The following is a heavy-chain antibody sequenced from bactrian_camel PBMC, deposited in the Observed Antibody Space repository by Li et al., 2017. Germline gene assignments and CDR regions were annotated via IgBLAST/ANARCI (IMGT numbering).Heavy chain of an antibody. CDR3: AADIMIRGRGAC. J-gene: IGHJ4*01. D-gene: IGHD1*01. CDR2: INSNGGST. CDR1: GITFSRHD. Sequence: VQLVESGGGLVQPGESLRLSCVASGITFSRHDMSWVRQAPGKGLEWVSAINSNGGSTYYADFVKGRFTYIQDNVKSTVTLQMTNLQPEDTALYYCAADIMIRGRGACRGQGTQVTVS. V-gene: IGHV3S40*01.